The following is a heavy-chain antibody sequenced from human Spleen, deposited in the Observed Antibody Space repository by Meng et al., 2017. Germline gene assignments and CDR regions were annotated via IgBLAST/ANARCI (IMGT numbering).Heavy chain of an antibody. V-gene: IGHV4-34*01. J-gene: IGHJ4*02. CDR2: IKQSART. D-gene: IGHD5-24*01. Sequence: VQLQLWGAGPFQPLATLFFSCPFYGGSFSGYHRSRVAQPPGNGLDWIRAIKQSARTIYNPSLKTRVTITVDTSQNQFSLKLSSVTAADSAVYYCAKGPTTIAHNFDSWGQGTLVTVSS. CDR1: GGSFSGYH. CDR3: AKGPTTIAHNFDS.